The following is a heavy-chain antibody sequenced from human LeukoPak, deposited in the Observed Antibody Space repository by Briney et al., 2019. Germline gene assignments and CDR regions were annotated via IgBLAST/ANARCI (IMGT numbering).Heavy chain of an antibody. V-gene: IGHV5-51*01. CDR1: GYIFTNQW. J-gene: IGHJ4*02. CDR3: ARLYIGSFDD. D-gene: IGHD1-26*01. Sequence: GESLKISCKASGYIFTNQWIGWVRQMPGKGLEWMGVIYPGDSDTRYSPSFQGQVTISADKSISTAYLQWSSLKASDTAMYYCARLYIGSFDDWGQGTLVTVSS. CDR2: IYPGDSDT.